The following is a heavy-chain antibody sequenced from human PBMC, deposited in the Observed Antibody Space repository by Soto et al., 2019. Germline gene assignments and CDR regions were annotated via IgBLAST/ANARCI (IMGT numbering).Heavy chain of an antibody. CDR2: IYYSGST. CDR1: GGSISSSSYY. Sequence: PSETLSLTCTVSGGSISSSSYYWGWIRQPPGKGLEWIGSIYYSGSTYYNPSLKSRVTISVDTSKNQFSLKLSSVNAADTAVYYCARNSDYGEDYYYYGMDVWGQGTTVTVSS. J-gene: IGHJ6*02. CDR3: ARNSDYGEDYYYYGMDV. D-gene: IGHD4-17*01. V-gene: IGHV4-39*01.